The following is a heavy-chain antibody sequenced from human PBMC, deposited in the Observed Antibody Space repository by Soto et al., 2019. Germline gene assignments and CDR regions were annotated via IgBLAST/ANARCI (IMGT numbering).Heavy chain of an antibody. J-gene: IGHJ6*02. V-gene: IGHV3-33*01. CDR3: ARANYGSGSNYYYGMDV. CDR2: IWFDGGNK. D-gene: IGHD3-10*01. CDR1: GFTFSRYG. Sequence: QVELVESGGGVVQPGRSLRLSCAAAGFTFSRYGMHWVRQAPGKGLEWVAVIWFDGGNKYYTDSVKGRFTISRDNSKNSLDLKMHSLRVEDTALYYCARANYGSGSNYYYGMDVWGQGTTVTVSS.